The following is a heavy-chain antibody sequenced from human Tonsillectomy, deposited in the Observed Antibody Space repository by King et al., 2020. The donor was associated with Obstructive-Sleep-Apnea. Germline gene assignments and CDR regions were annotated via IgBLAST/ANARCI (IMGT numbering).Heavy chain of an antibody. D-gene: IGHD2-2*01. Sequence: VQLVESGGGLVQPGGSLRLSCAASGFTFSSYSMNWVRQAPGKGLEWVSYISSSSSTIYYADSVKGRFTISRDNAKNSLYLQMNSLRAEETAVYYCARDYPAQDIVVVPAAMGYYYYGMDVWGQGTTVTVSS. V-gene: IGHV3-48*04. J-gene: IGHJ6*02. CDR3: ARDYPAQDIVVVPAAMGYYYYGMDV. CDR2: ISSSSSTI. CDR1: GFTFSSYS.